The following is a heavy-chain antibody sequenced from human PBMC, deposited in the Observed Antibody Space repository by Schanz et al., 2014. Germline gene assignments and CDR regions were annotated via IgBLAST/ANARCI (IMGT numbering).Heavy chain of an antibody. J-gene: IGHJ6*02. CDR1: GFTFSAYA. V-gene: IGHV3-23*01. Sequence: EVQLLESGGGLVQPGGSLRLSCAASGFTFSAYAMTWVRQIPGKGLEWVSAISASGGTTYYADSVKDRFTISRDDSKNTLYLQMNSLKTEDTAVYHCTASWWVEGAPSATLYGMDVWGQGTTVTVSS. CDR3: TASWWVEGAPSATLYGMDV. D-gene: IGHD2-8*02. CDR2: ISASGGTT.